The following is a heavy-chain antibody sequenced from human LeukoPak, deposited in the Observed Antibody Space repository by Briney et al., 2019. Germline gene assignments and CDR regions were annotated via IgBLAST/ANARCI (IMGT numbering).Heavy chain of an antibody. D-gene: IGHD2-15*01. CDR3: AREGYCSGGSCQSFDH. J-gene: IGHJ4*02. CDR1: GFTVSSKY. CDR2: SYSGGST. Sequence: PGGSLRLSCAASGFTVSSKYMSWVRQAPGKGLEWVSVSYSGGSTYYADSVKGRFTISRDNAKNSLYLQMNSLRAEDTAVYYCAREGYCSGGSCQSFDHWGQGTLVTVSS. V-gene: IGHV3-53*01.